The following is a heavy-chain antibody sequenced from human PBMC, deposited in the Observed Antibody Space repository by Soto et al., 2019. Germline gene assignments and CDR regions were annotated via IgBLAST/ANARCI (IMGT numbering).Heavy chain of an antibody. V-gene: IGHV4-39*01. CDR2: IYYSGST. D-gene: IGHD3-10*01. J-gene: IGHJ6*02. CDR3: ARLGYYGSGTDSRYYYYYGMDV. Sequence: SQTLSLTSTVAAHSITSSRYYWCRILQPPGNGLEWIGSIYYSGSTYYNPSLKSRVTISVDTSKNQFSLKLSSVTAADTAVYYCARLGYYGSGTDSRYYYYYGMDVWGQGTTVT. CDR1: AHSITSSRYY.